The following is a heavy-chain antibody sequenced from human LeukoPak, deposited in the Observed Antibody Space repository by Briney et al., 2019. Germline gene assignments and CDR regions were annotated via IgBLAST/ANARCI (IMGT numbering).Heavy chain of an antibody. Sequence: SETLSLTCTVSGGSISSYYWSWIRQPAGKGLEWIGRIYTSGSTNYNPSLKSRVTMSVDTSKNQFSLKLSSVTAADTAVYYCASSVYYYGSGIHAFDIWGQGTMVTVSS. CDR2: IYTSGST. CDR1: GGSISSYY. CDR3: ASSVYYYGSGIHAFDI. V-gene: IGHV4-4*07. J-gene: IGHJ3*02. D-gene: IGHD3-10*01.